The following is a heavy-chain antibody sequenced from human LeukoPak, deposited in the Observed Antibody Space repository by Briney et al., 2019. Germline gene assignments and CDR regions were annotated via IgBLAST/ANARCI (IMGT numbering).Heavy chain of an antibody. CDR3: ARDPTTVVTLPYYFDF. Sequence: PSETLSLTCTVSGGSISSSSYYWGWIRQPPGKGLEWIGSIYYSGSTHYNPSLKSRITISVDTSKNHFSLKLSSVTAADTAVYYCARDPTTVVTLPYYFDFWGQGTLVTVSS. CDR1: GGSISSSSYY. D-gene: IGHD4-23*01. CDR2: IYYSGST. V-gene: IGHV4-39*02. J-gene: IGHJ4*02.